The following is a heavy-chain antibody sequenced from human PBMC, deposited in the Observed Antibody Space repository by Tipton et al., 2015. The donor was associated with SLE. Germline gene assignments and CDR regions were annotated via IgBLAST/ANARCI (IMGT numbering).Heavy chain of an antibody. CDR1: GFTFSSYA. V-gene: IGHV3-30-3*02. CDR3: AKQAASSHFYYFDY. D-gene: IGHD6-19*01. J-gene: IGHJ4*02. CDR2: ISYDGSNK. Sequence: SLRLSCAASGFTFSSYAMHWVRQAPGKGLEWVAVISYDGSNKYYADSVKGRFTISRDNSKNTLYLQMNSLRVDDTAVYYCAKQAASSHFYYFDYWGQGILVTVSS.